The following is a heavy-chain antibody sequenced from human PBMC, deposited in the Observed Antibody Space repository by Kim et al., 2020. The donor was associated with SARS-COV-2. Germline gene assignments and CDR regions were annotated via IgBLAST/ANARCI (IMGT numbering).Heavy chain of an antibody. V-gene: IGHV1-2*02. CDR2: INPNSGGT. D-gene: IGHD6-19*01. CDR1: GYTFTGYY. J-gene: IGHJ4*02. CDR3: ARAAIKQWLVPYFDY. Sequence: ASVKVSCKASGYTFTGYYMHWVRQAPGQGLEWMGWINPNSGGTNYAQKFQGRVTMTRDTSISTAYMELSRLRSDDTAVYYCARAAIKQWLVPYFDYWGQGTLVTVSS.